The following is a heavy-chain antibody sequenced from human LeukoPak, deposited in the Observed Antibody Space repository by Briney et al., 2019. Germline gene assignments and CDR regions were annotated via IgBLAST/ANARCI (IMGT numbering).Heavy chain of an antibody. CDR1: GGTFSSYA. CDR2: IILIFGTA. J-gene: IGHJ5*02. V-gene: IGHV1-69*05. D-gene: IGHD3-10*01. Sequence: GASVKVSCKASGGTFSSYAISWVRQAPGQGLEWMGGIILIFGTANYAQKFQGRVTITTDESTSTAYMELSSLRSEDTAVYYCARTGEHWFDPWGQGTLVTVSS. CDR3: ARTGEHWFDP.